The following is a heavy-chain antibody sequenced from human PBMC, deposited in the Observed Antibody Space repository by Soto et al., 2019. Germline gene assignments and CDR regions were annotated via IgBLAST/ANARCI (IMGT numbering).Heavy chain of an antibody. CDR1: GDSISSSTYF. CDR3: ARAYGSGYMDV. J-gene: IGHJ6*02. CDR2: VDYSGTT. Sequence: SDTLSLTCTVSGDSISSSTYFWGWIRQPPGKGLEWIGSVDYSGTTYYNTSLRTRATISVDTSKNQFSLKLSSVTAADTAVYYCARAYGSGYMDVWGQGTTVTVS. V-gene: IGHV4-39*01. D-gene: IGHD3-10*01.